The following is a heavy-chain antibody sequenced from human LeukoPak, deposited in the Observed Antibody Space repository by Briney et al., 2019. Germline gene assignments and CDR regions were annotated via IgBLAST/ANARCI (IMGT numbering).Heavy chain of an antibody. CDR2: INPNSGGT. Sequence: GASVKVSCMASGYTFTGYYMHWVRQAPGQGLEWMGWINPNSGGTNYAQKFQGRVTMTRDTSISTAYMELSRLRSDDTAVYYCASVGGYCSSTSCPPARFDYWGQGTLVTVSS. V-gene: IGHV1-2*02. D-gene: IGHD2-2*01. J-gene: IGHJ4*02. CDR1: GYTFTGYY. CDR3: ASVGGYCSSTSCPPARFDY.